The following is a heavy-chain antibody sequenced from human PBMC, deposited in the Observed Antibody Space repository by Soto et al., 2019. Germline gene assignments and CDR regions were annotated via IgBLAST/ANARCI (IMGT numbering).Heavy chain of an antibody. CDR2: ISNNGDAT. CDR3: AQLALWFGEFGRGY. Sequence: EVFLSESGGGVTQPGGSLRLSCAAPGIKFRDSAMSWVRQAPGKGLEWVSSISNNGDATYYADSVKGRFHISRENSEKTVFLEMNSLRVEDTAVYFCAQLALWFGEFGRGYWGQGALVNVSS. V-gene: IGHV3-23*01. J-gene: IGHJ4*02. CDR1: GIKFRDSA. D-gene: IGHD3-10*01.